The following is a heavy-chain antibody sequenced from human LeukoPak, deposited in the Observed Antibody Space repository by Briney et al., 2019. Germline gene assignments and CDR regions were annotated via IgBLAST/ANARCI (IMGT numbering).Heavy chain of an antibody. Sequence: GESLKISCKGSGYSFTSYWIGWVRQMPGKGLGWRGIIYPGDSDTRYSPSFQGQVTISADKSISTAYLQWSRLKASHTALYYCARHLRNSNNYHYYMHVWRKGPTVTVPS. J-gene: IGHJ6*03. D-gene: IGHD4-11*01. V-gene: IGHV5-51*01. CDR2: IYPGDSDT. CDR1: GYSFTSYW. CDR3: ARHLRNSNNYHYYMHV.